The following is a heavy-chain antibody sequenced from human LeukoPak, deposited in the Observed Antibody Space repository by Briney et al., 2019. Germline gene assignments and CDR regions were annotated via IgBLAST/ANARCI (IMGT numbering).Heavy chain of an antibody. D-gene: IGHD3-22*01. J-gene: IGHJ4*02. CDR1: GGTFSSYA. CDR3: ARVLDSSGYFDY. CDR2: IIPIFGTA. Sequence: GASVKVSCKASGGTFSSYAISWVRQAPGQGLEWMGGIIPIFGTANYAQKFQGRVTITADKSTSTAYMELSSLRSEDTAVYYCARVLDSSGYFDYWGQGTLVTVSS. V-gene: IGHV1-69*06.